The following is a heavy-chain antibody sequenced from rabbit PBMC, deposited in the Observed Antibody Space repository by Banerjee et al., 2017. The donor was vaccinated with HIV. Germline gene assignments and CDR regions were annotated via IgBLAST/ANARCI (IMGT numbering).Heavy chain of an antibody. V-gene: IGHV1S45*01. CDR2: INAGRSGTT. Sequence: QQQLVESGGGLVQPEGSLTLTCTASGFTLSSNAMCRVRQAPRKRPEWIACINAGRSGTTWYASWVKGRFTISKTSSTTVTLQMTSLTAADTATYFCAREDYAGYGGYGYGLWGQGTLVTVS. D-gene: IGHD6-1*01. CDR1: GFTLSSNA. CDR3: AREDYAGYGGYGYGL. J-gene: IGHJ6*01.